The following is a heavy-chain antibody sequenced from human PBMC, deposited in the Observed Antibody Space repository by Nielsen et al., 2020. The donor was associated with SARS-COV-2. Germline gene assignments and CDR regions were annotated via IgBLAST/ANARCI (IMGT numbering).Heavy chain of an antibody. D-gene: IGHD4-11*01. CDR1: GFIFRDYG. CDR2: IRSKTHNYAT. CDR3: ASAVTGPLY. J-gene: IGHJ1*01. V-gene: IGHV3-73*01. Sequence: GGSLRLSCVPSGFIFRDYGMHWVRQASGKGLEWVGRIRSKTHNYATAYAASVRGRFTISRDDSKNTAYLEMNFLKSEDTAVYYCASAVTGPLYWGQGTLVTVSS.